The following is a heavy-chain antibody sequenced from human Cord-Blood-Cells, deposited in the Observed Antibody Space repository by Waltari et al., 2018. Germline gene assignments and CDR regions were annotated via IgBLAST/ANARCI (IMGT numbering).Heavy chain of an antibody. CDR3: ARSSSLIAAAGDY. V-gene: IGHV4-34*01. J-gene: IGHJ4*02. CDR2: INHSGST. D-gene: IGHD6-13*01. Sequence: QVQLQQWGAGLLKTSETLSLTCAVYGGSFSGYYWSWIRPPPGKGLEWIGEINHSGSTNYNPSLKSRVTISVDTSKNQFSLKLSSVTAADTAVYYCARSSSLIAAAGDYWGQGTLVTVSS. CDR1: GGSFSGYY.